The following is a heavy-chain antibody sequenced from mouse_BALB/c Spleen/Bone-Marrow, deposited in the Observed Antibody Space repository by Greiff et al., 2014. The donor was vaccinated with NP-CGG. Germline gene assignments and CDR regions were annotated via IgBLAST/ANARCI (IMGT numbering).Heavy chain of an antibody. CDR1: GYTFSSYW. D-gene: IGHD3-2*01. V-gene: IGHV1-9*01. CDR2: ILPGSDST. J-gene: IGHJ3*01. Sequence: VQLQQSGAELMKPGASVKISCKATGYTFSSYWIEWVKQRPGHGLEWIGEILPGSDSTNYNESFKGKATFTADTSSNTAYMQLNSLTSEDSAVYFCARDSSDYLAWFAYWGQGTLVTVSA. CDR3: ARDSSDYLAWFAY.